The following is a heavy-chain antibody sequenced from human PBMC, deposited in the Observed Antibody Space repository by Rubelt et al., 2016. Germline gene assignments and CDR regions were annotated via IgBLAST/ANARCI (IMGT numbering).Heavy chain of an antibody. CDR3: ARGPARGLRYFDY. Sequence: QVQLQQWGAGLLKPSETLSLTCAVYGGSFSGYYWSWIRQPTGKGLEWIGEINHSGSTNYNPSLKSRVTISVDTSKNQFSLKLSSVTAADTAVYYCARGPARGLRYFDYWGQGTLVTVSS. CDR1: GGSFSGYY. J-gene: IGHJ4*02. CDR2: INHSGST. D-gene: IGHD2-2*01. V-gene: IGHV4-34*01.